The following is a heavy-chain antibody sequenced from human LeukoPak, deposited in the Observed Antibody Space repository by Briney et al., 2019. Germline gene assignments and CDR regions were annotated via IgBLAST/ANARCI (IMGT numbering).Heavy chain of an antibody. J-gene: IGHJ4*02. D-gene: IGHD2-15*01. CDR2: ISAYNGNT. CDR3: ARVEDIVVVVAATAFDY. V-gene: IGHV1-18*01. Sequence: ASVKVSCKASGYTFTSYGISWVRQARGQGLEWMGWISAYNGNTNYAQKLQGRVTMTTDTSTSTAYMELRSLRSDDTAVYYCARVEDIVVVVAATAFDYWGQGTLVTVSS. CDR1: GYTFTSYG.